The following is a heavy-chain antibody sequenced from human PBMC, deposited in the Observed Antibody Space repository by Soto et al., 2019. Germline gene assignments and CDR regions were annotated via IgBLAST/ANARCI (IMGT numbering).Heavy chain of an antibody. D-gene: IGHD3-22*01. CDR2: SVPEGGET. J-gene: IGHJ4*02. V-gene: IGHV1-24*01. Sequence: GAAVKVSCKDSGYTLTELSMHRVRQATGKGLEWMGGSVPEGGETIYDTKFQDSVTTTDDTSTDKAYLELSSLRSADTAVYYCATYHYDSSGYLSPDYWGQGTLVTVSS. CDR1: GYTLTELS. CDR3: ATYHYDSSGYLSPDY.